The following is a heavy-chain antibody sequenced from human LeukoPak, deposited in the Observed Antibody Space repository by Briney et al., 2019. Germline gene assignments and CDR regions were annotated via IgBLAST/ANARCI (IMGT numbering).Heavy chain of an antibody. V-gene: IGHV3-74*03. CDR3: VRDEALWTLDW. CDR2: INERGTDS. CDR1: GFTFSGHW. J-gene: IGHJ4*02. Sequence: GGSLRLSCTASGFTFSGHWIQWVRQAPGMGLVWVARINERGTDSMYAESVKGRFTISRDNAKNTVYLQMNSLRAEDTAVYYCVRDEALWTLDWWGQGTLVSVSS. D-gene: IGHD1-1*01.